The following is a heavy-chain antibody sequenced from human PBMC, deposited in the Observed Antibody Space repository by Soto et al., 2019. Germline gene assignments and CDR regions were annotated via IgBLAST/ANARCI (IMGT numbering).Heavy chain of an antibody. Sequence: QAGGSLRLSCAASGFTFSSYSMNWVRQAPGKGLDWVSYISSSSSTIYYADSVKGRFTISRDNAKNSLYLQMNSLRDEDTAVYYCERYLSISSWYRFKPRPRDDWGQGTTVTVSS. CDR3: ERYLSISSWYRFKPRPRDD. CDR2: ISSSSSTI. J-gene: IGHJ6*02. CDR1: GFTFSSYS. D-gene: IGHD6-13*01. V-gene: IGHV3-48*02.